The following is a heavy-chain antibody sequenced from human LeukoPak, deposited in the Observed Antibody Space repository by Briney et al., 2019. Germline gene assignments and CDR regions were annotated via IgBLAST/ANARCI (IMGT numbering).Heavy chain of an antibody. J-gene: IGHJ4*02. Sequence: SETLSLTCTVSGGSISSYYWSWIRQPAGKGLEWIGRIYTSGSTNYNPSLKSRVTMSVDTSKNQFSLKLSSVTAADTAVYYCARGYYDSSGYYYSPFDYRGQGTLVTVSS. CDR2: IYTSGST. D-gene: IGHD3-22*01. CDR3: ARGYYDSSGYYYSPFDY. CDR1: GGSISSYY. V-gene: IGHV4-4*07.